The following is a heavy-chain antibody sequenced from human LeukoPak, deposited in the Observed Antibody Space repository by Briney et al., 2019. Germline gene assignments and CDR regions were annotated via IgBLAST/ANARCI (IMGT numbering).Heavy chain of an antibody. CDR3: ARRGMTTVTPYVSYFDY. CDR1: GFTFSSYW. CDR2: IKEDGSEK. D-gene: IGHD4-17*01. Sequence: GGSLRLSCAASGFTFSSYWMSWVRQAPGKGLEWVADIKEDGSEKSYVDSVKGRFTISRDNAKNSVYLQMNNVRGEDTAVYYCARRGMTTVTPYVSYFDYWGQGTLVTVSS. J-gene: IGHJ4*02. V-gene: IGHV3-7*01.